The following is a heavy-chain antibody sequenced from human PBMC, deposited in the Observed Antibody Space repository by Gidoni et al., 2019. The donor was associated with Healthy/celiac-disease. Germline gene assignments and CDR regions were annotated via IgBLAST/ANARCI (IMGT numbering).Heavy chain of an antibody. D-gene: IGHD6-13*01. CDR3: ARGSSSWYRLDY. V-gene: IGHV4-34*01. J-gene: IGHJ4*02. CDR2: INHSGST. CDR1: GGSCSGYY. Sequence: QLQLQQWGAGLLKPSETLSLTCAVYGGSCSGYYWSWIRQPPGKGLEWIGEINHSGSTNYNPSLKSRVTISVDTSKNQFSRKLSSVTAADTAVYYCARGSSSWYRLDYWGQGTLVTVSS.